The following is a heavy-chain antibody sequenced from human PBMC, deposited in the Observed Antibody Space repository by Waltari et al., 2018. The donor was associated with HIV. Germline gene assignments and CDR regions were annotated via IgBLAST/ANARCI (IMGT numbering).Heavy chain of an antibody. J-gene: IGHJ2*01. D-gene: IGHD1-26*01. Sequence: QVQLQESGPGLVKPSETLSLTCTVSGGSISSYYWSWIRQPAGKGLEWIGRIYTSGSTNYNPSLKSRVTMSVDTSKNQFSLKLSSVTAADTAVYYCASEGGFSGSYSGSIEDLWGRGTLVTVSS. V-gene: IGHV4-4*07. CDR1: GGSISSYY. CDR2: IYTSGST. CDR3: ASEGGFSGSYSGSIEDL.